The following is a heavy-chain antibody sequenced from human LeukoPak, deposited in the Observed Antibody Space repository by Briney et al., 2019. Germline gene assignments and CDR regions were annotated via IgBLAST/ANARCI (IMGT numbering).Heavy chain of an antibody. CDR2: IYHSGST. J-gene: IGHJ3*02. CDR3: ARVPRSWLAFDI. V-gene: IGHV4-38-2*02. D-gene: IGHD6-13*01. Sequence: SETLSLTCTVSGYSISGGYYWGWIRQPPGKGLEWIGSIYHSGSTYYNPSLKSRVTISVDTSKNQFSLKLSSVTAADTAVYYCARVPRSWLAFDIWGQGTMVTVSS. CDR1: GYSISGGYY.